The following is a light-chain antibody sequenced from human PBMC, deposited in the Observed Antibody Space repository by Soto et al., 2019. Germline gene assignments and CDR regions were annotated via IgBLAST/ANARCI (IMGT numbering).Light chain of an antibody. Sequence: DIQMPQSPSSLSASVGDRVAITCRSSQSISDYLNWYQQKPGKALKLVIYGASNLQSGVPPRFRGSGSASECTLIIRGLQPDEFAIYFCQQSYSLPLTFGPGTKVDV. V-gene: IGKV1-39*01. CDR2: GAS. CDR3: QQSYSLPLT. CDR1: QSISDY. J-gene: IGKJ3*01.